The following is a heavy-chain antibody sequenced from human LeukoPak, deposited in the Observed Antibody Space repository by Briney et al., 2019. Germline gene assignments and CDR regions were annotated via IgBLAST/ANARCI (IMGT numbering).Heavy chain of an antibody. V-gene: IGHV3-74*01. Sequence: GGSLRLSCAASGFTFSNYWMHWVRQAPGKGLVWVSHINTDGSSTNYADSVKGRFTISRDNAKNSLYLQMNSLRAEDTAVYYCAELGITMIGGVWGKGTTVTISS. CDR1: GFTFSNYW. J-gene: IGHJ6*04. D-gene: IGHD3-10*02. CDR3: AELGITMIGGV. CDR2: INTDGSST.